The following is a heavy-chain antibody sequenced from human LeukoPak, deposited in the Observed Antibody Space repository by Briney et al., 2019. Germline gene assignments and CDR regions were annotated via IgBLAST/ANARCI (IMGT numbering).Heavy chain of an antibody. CDR3: ARQKDTAMVLFDY. J-gene: IGHJ4*02. V-gene: IGHV4-34*01. D-gene: IGHD5-18*01. CDR2: INHSGST. Sequence: SETLSLTCAVYGGSFSGYYWSWIRQPPGKGLEWIGEINHSGSTNYNPSLKSRVTISVDTSKNQFSLKLSSVTAADTAVYYCARQKDTAMVLFDYWGQGTLVTVSS. CDR1: GGSFSGYY.